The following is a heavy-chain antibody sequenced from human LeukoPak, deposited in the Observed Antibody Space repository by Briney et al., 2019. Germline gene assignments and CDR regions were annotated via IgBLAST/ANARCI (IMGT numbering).Heavy chain of an antibody. V-gene: IGHV4-59*12. CDR3: ARMDSGSYRRPYYFDY. J-gene: IGHJ4*02. CDR1: GGSISSYY. D-gene: IGHD1-26*01. Sequence: SETLSLTCTVSGGSISSYYWSWIRQPPGKGLEWIGYIYYSGSTNYNPSLKSRVTISVDTSKNQFSLKLSSVTAADTAVYYCARMDSGSYRRPYYFDYWGQGTLVTVSS. CDR2: IYYSGST.